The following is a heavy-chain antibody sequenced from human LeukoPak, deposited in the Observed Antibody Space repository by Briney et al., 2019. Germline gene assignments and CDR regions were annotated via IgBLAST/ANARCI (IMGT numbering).Heavy chain of an antibody. CDR3: ARARVFYSYYYGSGSYPFDY. CDR1: GYTFTSYA. Sequence: ASVKVSCKASGYTFTSYAMNWVRQAPGQGLEWMGWINTNTGNPTYAQGFTGRFVFSLDTSVSTAYLQISSLKAVDTAVYYCARARVFYSYYYGSGSYPFDYWGQGTLVTVSS. CDR2: INTNTGNP. D-gene: IGHD3-10*01. J-gene: IGHJ4*02. V-gene: IGHV7-4-1*02.